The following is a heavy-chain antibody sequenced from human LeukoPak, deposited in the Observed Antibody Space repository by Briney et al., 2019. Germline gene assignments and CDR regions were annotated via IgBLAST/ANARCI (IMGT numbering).Heavy chain of an antibody. J-gene: IGHJ3*02. Sequence: GGSLRLSCAASGFIVSSSFMNWVRQAPGKGLEWVSRIKRDGSSTVYADPVKGRFTVSRDNAKNTLYLQMNSLRAEDTAVYYCARQNTAFDAFDIWGQGTTVTVS. CDR1: GFIVSSSF. CDR3: ARQNTAFDAFDI. CDR2: IKRDGSST. V-gene: IGHV3-74*01. D-gene: IGHD2-2*02.